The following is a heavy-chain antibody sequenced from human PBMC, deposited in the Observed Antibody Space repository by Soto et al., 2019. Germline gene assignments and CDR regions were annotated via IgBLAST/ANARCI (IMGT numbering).Heavy chain of an antibody. CDR1: GGSISSYY. Sequence: PSETLSLTCTVSGGSISSYYCSWIRQPPGKGLEWIGYIYYSGSTNYNPSLKSRVTISVDTSKNQFSLKLSSVTAADTAVYYCARWAEYYYDSSGGGDAFDIWGQGTMVTVSS. J-gene: IGHJ3*02. D-gene: IGHD3-22*01. V-gene: IGHV4-59*01. CDR2: IYYSGST. CDR3: ARWAEYYYDSSGGGDAFDI.